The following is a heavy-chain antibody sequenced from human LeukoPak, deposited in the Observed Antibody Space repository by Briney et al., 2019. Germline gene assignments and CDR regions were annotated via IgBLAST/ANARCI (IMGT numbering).Heavy chain of an antibody. CDR1: GFTFSSDA. V-gene: IGHV3-23*01. CDR3: AKDPRTVYYDFWSGYYTGIDY. J-gene: IGHJ4*02. D-gene: IGHD3-3*01. CDR2: ISGSGGST. Sequence: GGSLRLSCAASGFTFSSDAMSWVRQAPGKGLEWVSAISGSGGSTYYADSVKGRFTISRDNSKNTLYLQMNSLRAEDTAVYYCAKDPRTVYYDFWSGYYTGIDYWGQGTLVTVSS.